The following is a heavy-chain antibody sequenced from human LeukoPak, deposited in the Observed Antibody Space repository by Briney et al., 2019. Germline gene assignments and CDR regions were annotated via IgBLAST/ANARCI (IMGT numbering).Heavy chain of an antibody. J-gene: IGHJ4*02. CDR3: AKLHLTGYYYLGTDY. Sequence: GGSLRLSCAAPGFTVSSNYMSWVRQAPGKGLEWVSVISSSGITYSADSVKGRFTISRDNSKNMVCLQMNSLRAEDTAVYYCAKLHLTGYYYLGTDYWGQGTLVTVSS. D-gene: IGHD3-9*01. CDR1: GFTVSSNY. V-gene: IGHV3-66*02. CDR2: ISSSGIT.